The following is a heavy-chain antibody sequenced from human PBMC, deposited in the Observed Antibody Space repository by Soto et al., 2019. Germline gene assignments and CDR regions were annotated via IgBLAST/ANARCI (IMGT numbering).Heavy chain of an antibody. CDR1: GGSISSSNW. J-gene: IGHJ4*02. V-gene: IGHV4-4*02. D-gene: IGHD4-17*01. CDR3: ASHLPSVTGVFDY. Sequence: QVQLQESGPGLVKPSGTLSLTCSVSGGSISSSNWWSWVRQPPGKGLEWIGAIYHSGSTNYNPSLQSRGTIAVDKSKNQFALKLSSVTAADTAVYYGASHLPSVTGVFDYWGQGTLVTVSS. CDR2: IYHSGST.